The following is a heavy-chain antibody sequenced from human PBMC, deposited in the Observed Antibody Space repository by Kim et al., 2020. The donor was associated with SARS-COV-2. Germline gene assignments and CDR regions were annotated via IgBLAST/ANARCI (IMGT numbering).Heavy chain of an antibody. Sequence: GGSLRLSCKTSGFSFSGYAMTWVRLVPGRGLEWVSVISAAGTITFDADSVKGRFTISRDDSKYTLYLQMNNLRAEDTAVYYCAKVNFSVTTRRDHGYSYLYYVMDVWGQGTTVTVSA. D-gene: IGHD2-15*01. CDR3: AKVNFSVTTRRDHGYSYLYYVMDV. CDR2: ISAAGTIT. J-gene: IGHJ6*01. V-gene: IGHV3-23*01. CDR1: GFSFSGYA.